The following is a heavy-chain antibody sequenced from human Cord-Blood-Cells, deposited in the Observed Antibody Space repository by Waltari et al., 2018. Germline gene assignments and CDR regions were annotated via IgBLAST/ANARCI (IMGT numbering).Heavy chain of an antibody. V-gene: IGHV1-2*02. Sequence: QVQLVQSGAEVKKPGASVKVSCKASGYTFTGYYMHWVRQAPGHGLEWMGWINPNSGGTNYAQKFQGRVTMTRDTSISTAYMELSRLRSDDTAVYYCARVEGDFWSGYYSSSRAFDIWGQGTMVTVSS. D-gene: IGHD3-3*01. CDR1: GYTFTGYY. J-gene: IGHJ3*02. CDR3: ARVEGDFWSGYYSSSRAFDI. CDR2: INPNSGGT.